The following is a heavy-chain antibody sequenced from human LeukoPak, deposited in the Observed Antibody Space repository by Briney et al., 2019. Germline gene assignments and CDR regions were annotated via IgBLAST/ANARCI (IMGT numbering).Heavy chain of an antibody. Sequence: GGSLRLSCEGSGINFSDYTMNWVRQAPGMGLEWVSSISSRNSFIHYADSVKGRFTISRDNAKNSLYLQMDSLRAEDTAVYYCTRAQFRYWGQGTLVTVSS. CDR1: GINFSDYT. D-gene: IGHD5-24*01. V-gene: IGHV3-21*01. J-gene: IGHJ4*02. CDR2: ISSRNSFI. CDR3: TRAQFRY.